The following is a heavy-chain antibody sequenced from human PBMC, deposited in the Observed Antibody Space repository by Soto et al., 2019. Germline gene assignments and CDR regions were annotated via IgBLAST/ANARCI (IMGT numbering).Heavy chain of an antibody. CDR2: IYYSGST. CDR1: GGSISSYY. V-gene: IGHV4-59*01. D-gene: IGHD3-3*01. CDR3: AGAGRGVVITGYYGMDV. J-gene: IGHJ6*02. Sequence: PSETLSLTCTVSGGSISSYYWSWIRQPPGKGLEWIGYIYYSGSTNYNPSLKSRVTISVDTSKNQFSLKLSSVTAADTAVYYCAGAGRGVVITGYYGMDVWGQGTTVTVSS.